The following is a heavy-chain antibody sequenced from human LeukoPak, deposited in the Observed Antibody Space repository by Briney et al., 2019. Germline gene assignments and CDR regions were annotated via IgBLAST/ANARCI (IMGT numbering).Heavy chain of an antibody. Sequence: PSETLSLTCAVYGGSFSGYYWSWIRQPPGKGPEWIGEVNHSGSTNYNPSLKSRVTISVDTSKNQFSLKLSSVTAADTAVYYCARIAAAARNYGMDVWGKGTTVTVSS. CDR3: ARIAAAARNYGMDV. CDR2: VNHSGST. J-gene: IGHJ6*04. CDR1: GGSFSGYY. D-gene: IGHD6-13*01. V-gene: IGHV4-34*01.